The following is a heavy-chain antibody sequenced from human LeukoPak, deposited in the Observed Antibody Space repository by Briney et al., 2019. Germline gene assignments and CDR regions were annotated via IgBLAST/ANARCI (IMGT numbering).Heavy chain of an antibody. D-gene: IGHD2-21*01. CDR2: INPNNGAT. Sequence: ASVKVSCKASGYTFTSYGISWVRQAPGQGLEWMGRINPNNGATNYAQKFQGRVTVTRDTSISIVYMELRRLRSDDTAVYYCARDLKYQLLLGWFDPWGQGSLVTVSS. CDR3: ARDLKYQLLLGWFDP. V-gene: IGHV1-2*06. CDR1: GYTFTSYG. J-gene: IGHJ5*02.